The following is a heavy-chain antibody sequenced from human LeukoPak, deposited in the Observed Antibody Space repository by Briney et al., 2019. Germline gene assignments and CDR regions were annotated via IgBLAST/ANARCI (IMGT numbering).Heavy chain of an antibody. Sequence: EASVKVSCKASGGTFSSYAISWVRQAPGQGLEWMGGIIPIFGTANYEQKFQGRVTITTDESTSTAYMELSSLRSEDTAVYYCARWDGYDPENYYYYMDVWGKGTTVTVSS. CDR1: GGTFSSYA. D-gene: IGHD5-12*01. V-gene: IGHV1-69*05. J-gene: IGHJ6*03. CDR3: ARWDGYDPENYYYYMDV. CDR2: IIPIFGTA.